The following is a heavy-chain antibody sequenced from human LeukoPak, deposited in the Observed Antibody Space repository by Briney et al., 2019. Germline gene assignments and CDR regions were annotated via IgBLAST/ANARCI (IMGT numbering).Heavy chain of an antibody. CDR1: GGSISSSSYY. V-gene: IGHV4-39*07. Sequence: TSETLSLTCTVSGGSISSSSYYWGWIRQPPGKGLEWIGSIYYSGSTYYNPSLKSRVTISVDTSKNQFSLKLSSVTAADTAVYYCARGTSWSRRFDYWGQGTLVTVSS. D-gene: IGHD2-2*01. J-gene: IGHJ4*02. CDR2: IYYSGST. CDR3: ARGTSWSRRFDY.